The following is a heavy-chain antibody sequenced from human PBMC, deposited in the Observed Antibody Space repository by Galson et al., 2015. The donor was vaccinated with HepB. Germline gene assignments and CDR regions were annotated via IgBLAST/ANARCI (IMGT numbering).Heavy chain of an antibody. V-gene: IGHV3-30*04. CDR2: SSHDGNNE. Sequence: SLRLSCAASGFTFSTYSMHWVRQAPGKGLEWVAFSSHDGNNENYADSLKGRFTVSRDNAKSSLYLQMNSLRDDDTAVYYCARDSGIAGADDYWGQGTLVTVSS. J-gene: IGHJ4*02. CDR3: ARDSGIAGADDY. D-gene: IGHD6-13*01. CDR1: GFTFSTYS.